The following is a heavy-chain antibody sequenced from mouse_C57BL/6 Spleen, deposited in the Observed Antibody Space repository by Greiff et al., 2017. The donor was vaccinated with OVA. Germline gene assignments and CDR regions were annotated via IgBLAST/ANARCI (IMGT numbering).Heavy chain of an antibody. V-gene: IGHV1-80*01. D-gene: IGHD1-1*01. CDR1: GYAFSSYW. CDR2: IYPGDGDT. J-gene: IGHJ4*01. Sequence: QVQLKQSGAELVKPGASVKISCKASGYAFSSYWMNWVKQRPGKGLEWIGQIYPGDGDTNYNGKFKGKATLTADKSSSTAYMQLSSLTSEDSAVYFCARIYYYGSLYAMDYWGQGTSVTVSS. CDR3: ARIYYYGSLYAMDY.